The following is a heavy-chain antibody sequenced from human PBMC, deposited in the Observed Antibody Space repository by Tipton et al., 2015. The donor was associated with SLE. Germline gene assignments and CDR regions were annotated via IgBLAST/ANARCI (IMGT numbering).Heavy chain of an antibody. CDR3: ARDLLGKDYIWGNNPP. Sequence: QLVQSGAEVKKPGASVKVSCKASGYTFTDYYMHWVRQAPGQGLEWMGRINPNSGRTSFAQNFQGRVTMTRDTSISTAYMELSRLRSDDTAVYYCARDLLGKDYIWGNNPPWGQGTLVTVSS. D-gene: IGHD3-16*01. V-gene: IGHV1-2*06. CDR2: INPNSGRT. CDR1: GYTFTDYY. J-gene: IGHJ5*02.